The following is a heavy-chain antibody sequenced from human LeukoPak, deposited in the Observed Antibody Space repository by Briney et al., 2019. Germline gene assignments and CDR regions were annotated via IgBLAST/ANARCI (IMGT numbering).Heavy chain of an antibody. Sequence: SETLSLTCTVSGGSISSSGYYWGWTRQPPGKGLEWIGSIYYSGTTYYNPSLKSRVTISVDTSKNQFSLRLSSVTAADTAVYYCARRLYNYGFDYWGQGTLVTVSS. J-gene: IGHJ4*02. CDR2: IYYSGTT. CDR1: GGSISSSGYY. CDR3: ARRLYNYGFDY. D-gene: IGHD5-18*01. V-gene: IGHV4-39*01.